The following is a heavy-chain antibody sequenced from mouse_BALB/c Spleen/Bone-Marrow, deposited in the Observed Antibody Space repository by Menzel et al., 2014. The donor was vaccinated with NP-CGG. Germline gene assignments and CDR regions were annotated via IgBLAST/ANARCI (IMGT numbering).Heavy chain of an antibody. CDR1: GFTFSSYG. Sequence: EVKLVESGGGLVQPGGSLKLSCAASGFTFSSYGMSWVRQNIDKRLELVATIKSNGGSTYYPDSVKGRFSISRDNAKNTLYLQMSSLKSEDTAMYYCTSLSSMITAAWFAYWGRGTMVTISA. CDR2: IKSNGGST. V-gene: IGHV5-6-3*01. D-gene: IGHD2-4*01. J-gene: IGHJ3*01. CDR3: TSLSSMITAAWFAY.